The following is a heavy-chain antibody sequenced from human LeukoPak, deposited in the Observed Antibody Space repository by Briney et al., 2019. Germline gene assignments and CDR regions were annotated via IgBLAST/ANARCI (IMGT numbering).Heavy chain of an antibody. V-gene: IGHV2-5*08. CDR1: GGSISTYYW. Sequence: TLYLTCTVSGGSISTYYWSWIRQPPGKALEWLALIYWDDDKRYSPSLKSRLTITKDTSKNQVVLTMTNMDPVDTATYYCAHSRVVIPAWGYWGQGTLVTVSS. CDR3: AHSRVVIPAWGY. D-gene: IGHD2-2*01. J-gene: IGHJ4*02. CDR2: IYWDDDK.